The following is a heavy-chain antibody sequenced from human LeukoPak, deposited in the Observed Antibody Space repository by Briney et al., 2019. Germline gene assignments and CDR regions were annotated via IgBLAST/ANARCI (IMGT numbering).Heavy chain of an antibody. V-gene: IGHV3-64*01. Sequence: QPGGSLRLSCAASGFTFSSYAMHWVRQAPGKGLEYVSAISSNGGSTYYANSAKGRFTISRDNSKNTLYLQMGSLRAEDMAVYYCARDPGTTVTTFSFDYWGQGTLVTVSS. CDR2: ISSNGGST. D-gene: IGHD4-17*01. CDR3: ARDPGTTVTTFSFDY. J-gene: IGHJ4*02. CDR1: GFTFSSYA.